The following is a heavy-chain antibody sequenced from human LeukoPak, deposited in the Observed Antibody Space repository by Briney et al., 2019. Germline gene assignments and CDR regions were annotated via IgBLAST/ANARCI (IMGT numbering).Heavy chain of an antibody. V-gene: IGHV3-30*03. CDR2: ISYDGSNK. D-gene: IGHD3-10*01. CDR3: APYGGLDY. J-gene: IGHJ4*02. Sequence: GGSLRVSCAASGFTFSSYGMHWVRQAPGKGLEWGAVISYDGSNKYYADSVKGRFTISRDNSKNTLYLQMNSLRAEDTAVYYWAPYGGLDYWGQGTLVTVSS. CDR1: GFTFSSYG.